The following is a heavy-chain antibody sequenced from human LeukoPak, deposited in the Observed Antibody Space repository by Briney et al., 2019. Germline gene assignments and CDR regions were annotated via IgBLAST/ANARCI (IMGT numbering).Heavy chain of an antibody. V-gene: IGHV3-13*04. J-gene: IGHJ2*01. D-gene: IGHD3-22*01. CDR2: IGSAGDT. CDR1: GFTFSSYD. Sequence: GGSLRLSCAASGFTFSSYDMHWVRQATGKGLEWVSAIGSAGDTYYQGSVKGRFTISSENAKNSLYLQMNSLRAGDTAVYYCARVVYDSSGYFYWYFDLWGRGTLVTVSS. CDR3: ARVVYDSSGYFYWYFDL.